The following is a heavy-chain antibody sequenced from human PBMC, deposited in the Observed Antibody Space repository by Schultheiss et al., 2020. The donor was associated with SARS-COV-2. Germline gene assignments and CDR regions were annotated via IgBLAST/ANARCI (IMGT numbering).Heavy chain of an antibody. J-gene: IGHJ2*01. V-gene: IGHV4-61*02. Sequence: SETLSLTCTVSGGSISSSSYYWSWIRQPAGKGLEWIGRIYTSGSTNYNPSLKSRVTMSVDRSKNQFSLKLSSVTAADTAVYYCAREKTSRDWYFDLWGRGTLVTVSS. CDR1: GGSISSSSYY. CDR3: AREKTSRDWYFDL. CDR2: IYTSGST.